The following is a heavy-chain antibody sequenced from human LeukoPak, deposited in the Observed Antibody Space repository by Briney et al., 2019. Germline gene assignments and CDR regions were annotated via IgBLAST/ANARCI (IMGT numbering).Heavy chain of an antibody. CDR3: AKDATAVVGTVYMDV. J-gene: IGHJ6*03. CDR2: IRNIGDII. CDR1: GFTFSNYE. V-gene: IGHV3-48*03. Sequence: PGGSLRLSCAASGFTFSNYEMNWVRQAPGKGLEWISHIRNIGDIIHYADSVEGRFTISRDNAKNSLYLQMNSLRAEGTAVYYCAKDATAVVGTVYMDVWGKGTTVTISS. D-gene: IGHD6-13*01.